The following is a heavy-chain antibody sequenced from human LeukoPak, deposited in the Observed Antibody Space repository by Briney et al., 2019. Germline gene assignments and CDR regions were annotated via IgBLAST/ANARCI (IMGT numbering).Heavy chain of an antibody. CDR2: ISYDGSNK. CDR3: AKDLLGYSGYDPFDY. D-gene: IGHD5-12*01. CDR1: GFTFSSYG. J-gene: IGHJ4*02. V-gene: IGHV3-30*18. Sequence: GGSLRLFCAASGFTFSSYGMHWVRQAPGKGLEWVAVISYDGSNKYYADSVKGRFTISRDNSKNTLYLQMNSLRAEDTAVYYCAKDLLGYSGYDPFDYWGQGTLVTVFS.